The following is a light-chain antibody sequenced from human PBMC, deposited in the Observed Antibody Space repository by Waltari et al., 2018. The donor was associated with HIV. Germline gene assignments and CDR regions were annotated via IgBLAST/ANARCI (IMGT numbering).Light chain of an antibody. J-gene: IGLJ2*01. CDR3: SSRDSNGDHLVV. V-gene: IGLV3-19*01. CDR1: SPTSYY. CDR2: GKN. Sequence: SSELTQEPAVSVALGQTVRITCQGDSPTSYYVSWYHQKPGQAPVLFLYGKNSRPSGIPDRFSGSGSGDTYSLTITGAQSEDEGDYYCSSRDSNGDHLVVFGGGTKLTVL.